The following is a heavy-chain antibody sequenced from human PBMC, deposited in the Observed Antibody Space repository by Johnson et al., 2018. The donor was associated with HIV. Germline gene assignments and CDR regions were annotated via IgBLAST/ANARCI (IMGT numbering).Heavy chain of an antibody. CDR1: GFTFSSYG. J-gene: IGHJ3*02. Sequence: QVHLVESGGGVVQPGGSLRLSCAASGFTFSSYGMHWVRQAPGKGLDWVAFIRYDGSNKYYADSVKGRFTISRDNSKNTLYLQVNSLRAEDTAVYYCAKEATYYNFWSDYYTDACDIWGQGTMVTVSS. V-gene: IGHV3-30*02. D-gene: IGHD3-3*01. CDR2: IRYDGSNK. CDR3: AKEATYYNFWSDYYTDACDI.